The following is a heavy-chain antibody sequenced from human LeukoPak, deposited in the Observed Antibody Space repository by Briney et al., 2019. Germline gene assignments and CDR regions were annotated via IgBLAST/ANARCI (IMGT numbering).Heavy chain of an antibody. J-gene: IGHJ4*02. CDR1: GYTFTSYG. V-gene: IGHV1-18*01. Sequence: ASVKVSCKASGYTFTSYGIRWVRQAPGQGLEWMGWISAYNGNTNYAQKLQGRVTMTTDTSTSTAYMELRSLRSDDTAVYYCARDLRRAYYDSSGYYSDFDYWGQGTLVTVSS. D-gene: IGHD3-22*01. CDR3: ARDLRRAYYDSSGYYSDFDY. CDR2: ISAYNGNT.